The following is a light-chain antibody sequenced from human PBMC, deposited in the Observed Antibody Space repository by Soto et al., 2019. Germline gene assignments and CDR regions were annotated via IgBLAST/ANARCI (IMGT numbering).Light chain of an antibody. V-gene: IGKV3-20*01. J-gene: IGKJ5*01. CDR2: GAS. CDR3: QRYGSSPLIT. Sequence: EIVLTQSPATLSLSPGERATLSCRASQTVSNYLAWYQQKPGQAPRLLIYGASNRATGIPDRFSGSGSGTDFTLTISRLEPEDFAVYFCQRYGSSPLITFGQGTRLEIK. CDR1: QTVSNY.